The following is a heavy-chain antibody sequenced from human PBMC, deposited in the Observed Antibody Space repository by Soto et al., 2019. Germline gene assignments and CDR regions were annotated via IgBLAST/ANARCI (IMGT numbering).Heavy chain of an antibody. CDR1: GGTFSSYT. J-gene: IGHJ2*01. CDR3: ARGNHRWLQLWYFDL. V-gene: IGHV1-69*12. D-gene: IGHD5-12*01. CDR2: IIPIFGTA. Sequence: QAPLVQSGAEVKKPGSSVTVSCKASGGTFSSYTISWVRQAPGQGLEWMGGIIPIFGTANYAQKFQGRVTITADESTSTAYMELSSLRFEDTAVYYCARGNHRWLQLWYFDLWGRGTLVTVSS.